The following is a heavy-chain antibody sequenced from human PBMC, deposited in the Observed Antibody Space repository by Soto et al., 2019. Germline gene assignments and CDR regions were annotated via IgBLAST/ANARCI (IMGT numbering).Heavy chain of an antibody. CDR1: GGSISTNW. CDR3: ARHIAVSGTRGFDF. CDR2: IYHSGRT. Sequence: QVQLQESGPGLMKPSGTLSLTCAVSGGSISTNWWSWVRQPPGKGMEWIGEIYHSGRTNYNPSLENRVTMSVDKSHNLLSLILNSVTAADTAVYYCARHIAVSGTRGFDFWGQGTLVTVSS. D-gene: IGHD6-19*01. J-gene: IGHJ4*02. V-gene: IGHV4-4*02.